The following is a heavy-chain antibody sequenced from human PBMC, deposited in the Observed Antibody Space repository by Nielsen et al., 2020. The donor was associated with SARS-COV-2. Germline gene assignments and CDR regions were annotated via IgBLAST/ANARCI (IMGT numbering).Heavy chain of an antibody. CDR1: GFTFDDYA. D-gene: IGHD6-19*01. V-gene: IGHV3-9*01. Sequence: GGSLRLSCAASGFTFDDYAMHWVRQAPGKGLEWVSGISWNSGSIGYADSVKGRFTISRDNAKNSLYLQMNSLRAEDTALYYCAKDPEVAGTKGYWGQGTLVTVSS. J-gene: IGHJ4*02. CDR3: AKDPEVAGTKGY. CDR2: ISWNSGSI.